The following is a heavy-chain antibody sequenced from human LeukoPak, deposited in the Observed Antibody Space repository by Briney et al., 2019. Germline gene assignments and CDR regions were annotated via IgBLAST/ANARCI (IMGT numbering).Heavy chain of an antibody. J-gene: IGHJ4*02. CDR2: IRCSGGST. D-gene: IGHD4-17*01. CDR1: GFTFSIYA. CDR3: ANLDYGDYSSDY. Sequence: GGSLRLSCAASGFTFSIYAISWVRQAPGKGLEWVSAIRCSGGSTYYADSVKGRFTISRDNSKNTLYLQMNSMRGEDTAVYYCANLDYGDYSSDYWGQGTLVTVSS. V-gene: IGHV3-23*01.